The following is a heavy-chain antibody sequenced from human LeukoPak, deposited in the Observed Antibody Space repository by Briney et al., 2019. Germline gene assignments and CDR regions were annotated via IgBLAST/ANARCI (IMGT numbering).Heavy chain of an antibody. J-gene: IGHJ4*02. D-gene: IGHD2-8*02. Sequence: PGGSLRLSCTASGFTFSSYWMHWVRQAPGKGLVWVSRLNGDGTSTSYADSVKGRFTISRDNAKNTLYLQMTSLRAEDTAVYYCAREYYTGGFDYWGQGTLVTVSS. CDR1: GFTFSSYW. V-gene: IGHV3-74*01. CDR3: AREYYTGGFDY. CDR2: LNGDGTST.